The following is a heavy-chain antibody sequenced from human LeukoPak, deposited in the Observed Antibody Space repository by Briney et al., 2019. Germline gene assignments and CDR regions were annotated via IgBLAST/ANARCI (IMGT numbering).Heavy chain of an antibody. CDR1: GLPSRTPW. V-gene: IGHV3-15*01. Sequence: GGPLSSSCEGPGLPSRTPWMNWVRQAQGKGLEWVGRIKSKTDGGPTDSAAPVKGRLPISRDDSKNTLYLQMDSLKTEDTAVYYCSTGGRRESDSSGFYLFYYGMDVWGQGTTVTVSS. CDR2: IKSKTDGGPT. D-gene: IGHD3-22*01. CDR3: STGGRRESDSSGFYLFYYGMDV. J-gene: IGHJ6*02.